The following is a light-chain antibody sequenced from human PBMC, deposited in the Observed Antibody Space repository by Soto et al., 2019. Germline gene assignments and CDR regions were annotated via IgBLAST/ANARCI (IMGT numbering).Light chain of an antibody. CDR3: QQYNSYST. J-gene: IGKJ1*01. V-gene: IGKV1-5*01. CDR1: QSIGDS. Sequence: DIQMTQSPSTLSASVGDRVTITCRASQSIGDSLAWYQQKPGKAPYLLISDVSSLERGVPSRFSGSGSGTEFTLTISSLQPDDFATYYCQQYNSYSTFGQGTKGDIK. CDR2: DVS.